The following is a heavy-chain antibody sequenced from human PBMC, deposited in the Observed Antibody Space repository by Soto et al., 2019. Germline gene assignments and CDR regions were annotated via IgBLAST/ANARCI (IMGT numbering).Heavy chain of an antibody. Sequence: PSETLSHTCTLSGGSISKYYWAWIRQPPGKGLEWIGYIYYNGDTDYSPSLKRRVNISVDTSKNQFSLKLYPVTAADTAVYYCARFNAYKLPRSGYYYAMDVWGQGTTVTVSS. CDR2: IYYNGDT. V-gene: IGHV4-59*01. J-gene: IGHJ6*02. CDR3: ARFNAYKLPRSGYYYAMDV. D-gene: IGHD1-1*01. CDR1: GGSISKYY.